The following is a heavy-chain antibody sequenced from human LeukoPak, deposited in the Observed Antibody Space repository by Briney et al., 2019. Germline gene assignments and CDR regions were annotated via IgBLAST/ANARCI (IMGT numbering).Heavy chain of an antibody. J-gene: IGHJ4*02. CDR3: ARATGGQAFCSGGSCYFDY. D-gene: IGHD2-15*01. CDR1: GGSISSGGSY. CDR2: IYYSGST. V-gene: IGHV4-31*03. Sequence: SQTLSLTCTVSGGSISSGGSYWSWIRQHPGKGLEWIGYIYYSGSTYYNPSLKSRVTISVDTSKNQFSLKLSSVTAADTAVYYCARATGGQAFCSGGSCYFDYWGQGTLVTVSS.